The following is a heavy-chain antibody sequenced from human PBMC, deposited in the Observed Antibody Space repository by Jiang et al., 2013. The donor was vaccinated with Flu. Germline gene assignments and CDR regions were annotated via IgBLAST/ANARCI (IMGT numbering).Heavy chain of an antibody. J-gene: IGHJ4*02. D-gene: IGHD3-9*01. CDR2: IYYSGST. V-gene: IGHV4-39*07. Sequence: GPGLVKPSETLSLTCTVSGGSISSSSYYWGWIRQPPGKGLEWIGSIYYSGSTYYNPSLKSRVTISVDTSKNQFSLKLSSVTAADTAVYYCARLGSYYDILTGYYLDYWGQGTLVTVSS. CDR3: ARLGSYYDILTGYYLDY. CDR1: GGSISSSSYY.